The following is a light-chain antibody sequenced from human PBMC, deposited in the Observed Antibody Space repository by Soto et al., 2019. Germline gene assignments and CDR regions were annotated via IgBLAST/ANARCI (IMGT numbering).Light chain of an antibody. CDR1: SSDIGTYDY. CDR3: TSYTGSITFV. J-gene: IGLJ1*01. V-gene: IGLV2-8*01. CDR2: EVS. Sequence: QSALTQPPSASGSLGQSVTISCTGTSSDIGTYDYVSWYQQHPGRAPKLIIFEVSKRPSGVPDRFSGSKSGNTASLIVSGLQPDDEAEYHCTSYTGSITFVFGTGTKVTVL.